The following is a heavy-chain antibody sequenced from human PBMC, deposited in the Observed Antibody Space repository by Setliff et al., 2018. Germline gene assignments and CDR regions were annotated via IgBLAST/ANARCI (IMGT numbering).Heavy chain of an antibody. D-gene: IGHD2-2*01. V-gene: IGHV1-18*01. CDR2: ISAYNGNT. CDR3: ARGPKDFVVLPTAAYFDY. J-gene: IGHJ4*02. CDR1: GYTFSRYG. Sequence: ASVKVSCKASGYTFSRYGISWVRQAPGQGLEWMGWISAYNGNTNYAQEFQGRVTITTDESTNTAYMELSSLRSDDTAVYYCARGPKDFVVLPTAAYFDYWGQGTLVTVSS.